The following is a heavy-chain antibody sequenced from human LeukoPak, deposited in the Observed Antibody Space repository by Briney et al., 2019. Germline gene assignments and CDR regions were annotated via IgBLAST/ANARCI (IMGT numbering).Heavy chain of an antibody. CDR3: ARHGGLQSLDPHLDY. V-gene: IGHV4-31*03. CDR1: GGSISSGGYY. D-gene: IGHD5-24*01. CDR2: IYYSGST. J-gene: IGHJ4*02. Sequence: PSETLSLTCTVSGGSISSGGYYWSWIRQHPGKGLEWIGYIYYSGSTYYNPSLKSRVTTSVDTSKNQFSLKLSSVTAADTAVYYCARHGGLQSLDPHLDYWGQGTLVTVSS.